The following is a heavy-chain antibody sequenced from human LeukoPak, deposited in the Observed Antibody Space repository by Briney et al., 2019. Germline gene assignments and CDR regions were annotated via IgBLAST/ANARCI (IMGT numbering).Heavy chain of an antibody. CDR2: IYYSGST. D-gene: IGHD2-2*01. V-gene: IGHV4-61*01. CDR3: ARGRAAALNWFDP. CDR1: GGSISSGSYY. Sequence: SETLSLTCTVSGGSISSGSYYWGWIRQPPGKGLEWIGYIYYSGSTNYNPSLKSRVTISVDTSKNQFSLKLSSVTAADTAVYYCARGRAAALNWFDPWGQGTLVTVSS. J-gene: IGHJ5*02.